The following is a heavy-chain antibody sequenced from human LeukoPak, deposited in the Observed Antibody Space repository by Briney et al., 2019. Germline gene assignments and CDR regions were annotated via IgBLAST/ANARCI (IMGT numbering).Heavy chain of an antibody. D-gene: IGHD1-26*01. V-gene: IGHV3-23*01. Sequence: GGSLRLSCAASGFTITTYAVNWVRQAPGKGLEWVSGIGGGGTEYYADSVKGRFIISSDRSQNLVYLQMNSLTVEDTAVYYCARAQGALDYWGQGTLVTVSS. J-gene: IGHJ4*02. CDR3: ARAQGALDY. CDR1: GFTITTYA. CDR2: IGGGGTE.